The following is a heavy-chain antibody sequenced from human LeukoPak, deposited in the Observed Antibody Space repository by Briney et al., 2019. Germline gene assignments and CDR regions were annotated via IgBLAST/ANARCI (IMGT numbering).Heavy chain of an antibody. CDR3: ARNLDYYYMDV. Sequence: GGSLRLSCAASGFTVSSNYMSWVRQAPGKGLEWVSVIYSGGSTYYADSVKGRFTISRDNSKNTLYLQMNSLRDEDAAVYYCARNLDYYYMDVWGKGTTVTVSS. V-gene: IGHV3-66*02. CDR1: GFTVSSNY. J-gene: IGHJ6*03. CDR2: IYSGGST.